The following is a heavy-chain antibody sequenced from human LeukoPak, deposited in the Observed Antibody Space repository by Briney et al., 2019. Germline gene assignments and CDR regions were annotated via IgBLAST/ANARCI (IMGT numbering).Heavy chain of an antibody. J-gene: IGHJ4*02. CDR2: IIPIFGTA. D-gene: IGHD2-2*01. CDR3: ARVARYCSSTSCYGSRTSPQYYFDY. V-gene: IGHV1-69*13. CDR1: GGTFSSYA. Sequence: ASVKVSCKASGGTFSSYAISWVRQAPGQGLEWMGGIIPIFGTANYAQKFQGRVTITADESTSTAYMELSSLRSEDTAVYYCARVARYCSSTSCYGSRTSPQYYFDYWGQGTLVTVSS.